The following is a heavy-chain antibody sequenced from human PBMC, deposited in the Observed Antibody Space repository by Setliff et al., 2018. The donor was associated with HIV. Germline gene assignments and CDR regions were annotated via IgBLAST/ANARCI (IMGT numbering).Heavy chain of an antibody. CDR2: IFPILAIT. D-gene: IGHD1-26*01. V-gene: IGHV1-69*04. Sequence: SVKVSCKASGYIFSTYGINWVRQAPGQGLEWMGSIFPILAITNYAQKFQGRVTITADRSSGTAHMELSSLRSEDTAVYYCASAIVGLGYNFFSVDVRGKGTTVTVSS. CDR1: GYIFSTYG. CDR3: ASAIVGLGYNFFSVDV. J-gene: IGHJ6*04.